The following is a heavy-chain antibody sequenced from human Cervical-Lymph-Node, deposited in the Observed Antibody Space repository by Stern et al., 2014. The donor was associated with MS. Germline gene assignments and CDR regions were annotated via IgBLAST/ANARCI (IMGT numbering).Heavy chain of an antibody. D-gene: IGHD2-2*01. CDR1: GFTFSRYW. V-gene: IGHV3-7*01. CDR3: ARRVLVAMGGYPKTLDV. Sequence: EVQLVESGGVLVQPGGSLKLSCAASGFTFSRYWMTWVRQAPGKGLEWVANIKEDGSEQYYVDSVKGRFTMSRDNAKNSLYLQMNSLRAEDTAVYYCARRVLVAMGGYPKTLDVWSRGTTVTVSS. J-gene: IGHJ6*02. CDR2: IKEDGSEQ.